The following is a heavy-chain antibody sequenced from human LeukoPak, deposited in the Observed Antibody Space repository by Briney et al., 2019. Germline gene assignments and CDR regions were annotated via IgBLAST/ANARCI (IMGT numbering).Heavy chain of an antibody. Sequence: GASVKVSCKASGYTFTGYYMHWVRQAPGQGLEWMGWINPNSGGTNYAQKFQGRVTMTRDTSISIAYMELSRLRSDDTAVYYCARDFRRIVATTNYYFDYWGQGTLVTVSS. D-gene: IGHD5-12*01. J-gene: IGHJ4*02. CDR1: GYTFTGYY. CDR2: INPNSGGT. CDR3: ARDFRRIVATTNYYFDY. V-gene: IGHV1-2*02.